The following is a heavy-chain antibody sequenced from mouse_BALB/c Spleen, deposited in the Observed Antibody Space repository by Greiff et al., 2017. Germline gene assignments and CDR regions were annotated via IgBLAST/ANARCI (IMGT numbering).Heavy chain of an antibody. D-gene: IGHD1-1*01. V-gene: IGHV1S56*01. J-gene: IGHJ2*01. CDR2: IYPGDGST. CDR3: ARWGSRVFDY. Sequence: VQLQQSGPELVKPGASVKMSCKASGYTFTSYYIHWVKQRPGQGLEWIGWIYPGDGSTKYNEKFKGKTTLTADKSSSTAYMLLSSLTSEDSAIYFCARWGSRVFDYWGQGTTLTVSS. CDR1: GYTFTSYY.